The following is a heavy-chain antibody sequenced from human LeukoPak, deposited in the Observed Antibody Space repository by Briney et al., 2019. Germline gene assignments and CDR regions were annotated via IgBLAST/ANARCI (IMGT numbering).Heavy chain of an antibody. CDR2: ISDNGGCA. J-gene: IGHJ4*02. CDR3: AKDKDSGYYFFDY. CDR1: GFTFSSCA. V-gene: IGHV3-23*01. D-gene: IGHD3-22*01. Sequence: PGGSLRLSCAASGFTFSSCAMGWVRQAPGKGLEWVSVISDNGGCAYYADSVKGRFTISRDNSKDTLYLQMNSLRAEDTAVYYCAKDKDSGYYFFDYWGQGTLVTVSS.